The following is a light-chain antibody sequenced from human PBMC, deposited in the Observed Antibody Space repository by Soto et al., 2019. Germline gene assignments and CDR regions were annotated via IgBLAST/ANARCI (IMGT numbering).Light chain of an antibody. CDR1: QDISNY. Sequence: DIQMTQSPSSLSASVGDRVTITCQASQDISNYLNWYQQKPGKAPKLLIYDASNLETGVPSRFSGSGSGTDLTFTISSLQPEDIATYYCPQYDNLPLTFGGGTKVEIK. CDR2: DAS. CDR3: PQYDNLPLT. J-gene: IGKJ4*01. V-gene: IGKV1-33*01.